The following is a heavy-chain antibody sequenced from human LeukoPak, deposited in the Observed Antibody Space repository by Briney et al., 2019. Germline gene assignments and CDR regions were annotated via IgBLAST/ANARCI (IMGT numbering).Heavy chain of an antibody. D-gene: IGHD3-22*01. J-gene: IGHJ4*02. CDR1: GGSISSGGYY. Sequence: SQTLSLTCTVSGGSISSGGYYWSWIRQHPGKGLEWIGYIYYSGSTYYNPSLKSRVTISVDTSKNQFSLKLSSVTAADTAVYYCAGAYDSSGYYYFDYWGQGTLVTVSS. CDR3: AGAYDSSGYYYFDY. V-gene: IGHV4-31*03. CDR2: IYYSGST.